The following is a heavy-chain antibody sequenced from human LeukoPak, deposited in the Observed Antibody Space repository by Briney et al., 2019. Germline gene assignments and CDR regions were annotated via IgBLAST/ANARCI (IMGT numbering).Heavy chain of an antibody. CDR1: GYTFTGYY. J-gene: IGHJ3*02. D-gene: IGHD3-22*01. CDR2: INPNSGGT. V-gene: IGHV1-2*02. CDR3: ASSLGYDSSGYYPEDAFDI. Sequence: GASVKVSCKASGYTFTGYYMHWVRQAPGQGLEWMGWINPNSGGTNYAQKFQGRVTMTRDTSISTAYMELSRLRSDDTAVYYCASSLGYDSSGYYPEDAFDIWGQGTMVTVSS.